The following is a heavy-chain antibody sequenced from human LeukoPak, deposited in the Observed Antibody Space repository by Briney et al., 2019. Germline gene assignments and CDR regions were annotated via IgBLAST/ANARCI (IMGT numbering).Heavy chain of an antibody. CDR2: IYYSGST. CDR1: GGSISSGGYY. CDR3: TRDKGDLLSLDY. D-gene: IGHD2-15*01. Sequence: PSETLSLTCTVSGGSISSGGYYWSWIRQHPGKGLEWIGYIYYSGSTYYNPSLKSRVTISVDTSKNQFSLKLSSVTAADTAVYYCTRDKGDLLSLDYWGQGTPVTVSS. V-gene: IGHV4-31*03. J-gene: IGHJ4*02.